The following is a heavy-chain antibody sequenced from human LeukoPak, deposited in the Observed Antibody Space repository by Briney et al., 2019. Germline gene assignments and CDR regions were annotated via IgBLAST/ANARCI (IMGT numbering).Heavy chain of an antibody. CDR1: TFTFSSYG. J-gene: IGHJ4*02. Sequence: PGGSLRLSCAASTFTFSSYGMHWVRQAPGKGLEWVAFIRYDGSNKYYADSLKGRFTISRDNSKNTLYLQMNSLRGEDTAVYYCVGDAHFDYWGQGTLVSVSS. CDR3: VGDAHFDY. V-gene: IGHV3-30*02. CDR2: IRYDGSNK.